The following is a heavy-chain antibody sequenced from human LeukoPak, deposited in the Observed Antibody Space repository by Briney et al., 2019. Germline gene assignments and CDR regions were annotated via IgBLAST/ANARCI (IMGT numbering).Heavy chain of an antibody. CDR1: GFTFSSYA. CDR2: ISGSGYST. D-gene: IGHD5-12*01. CDR3: AKEAEYSGYDYADY. V-gene: IGHV3-23*01. J-gene: IGHJ4*02. Sequence: GGSLRLSCAAPGFTFSSYAIGSGRQAPGKGLEWVSAISGSGYSTYYADSVKGRFTISRDNSKNTLYLPMNSLRAEDTAVYYCAKEAEYSGYDYADYWGQGTLVTVSS.